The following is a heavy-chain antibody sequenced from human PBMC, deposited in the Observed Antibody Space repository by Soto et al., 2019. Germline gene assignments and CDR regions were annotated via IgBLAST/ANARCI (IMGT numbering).Heavy chain of an antibody. Sequence: SVKVSCKAPADTFTSYYIHWVRQAPGHGLAWMGIINPNGGSTRFAQTFQGRITMTTDTSTKTVYMQLRSLRSEDTAGYYCTKSSGGVCGIIIGGSNGLVTWGQGSLVTV. CDR2: INPNGGST. J-gene: IGHJ1*01. CDR1: ADTFTSYY. V-gene: IGHV1-46*01. D-gene: IGHD3-10*01. CDR3: TKSSGGVCGIIIGGSNGLVT.